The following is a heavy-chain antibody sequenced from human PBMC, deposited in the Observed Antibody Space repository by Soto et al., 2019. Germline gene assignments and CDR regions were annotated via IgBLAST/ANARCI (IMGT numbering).Heavy chain of an antibody. Sequence: GGSLRLSCEGSGFTFTDYSMLWVRQAPGRGLEWVSYISSTSNVAFYVDSVEGRFTTSRDNAKNTLYLQMSKLRAEDTAVYFCARDQTDSGGYSDSWGQGTLVTVSS. CDR2: ISSTSNVA. D-gene: IGHD3-22*01. CDR1: GFTFTDYS. CDR3: ARDQTDSGGYSDS. V-gene: IGHV3-21*05. J-gene: IGHJ4*02.